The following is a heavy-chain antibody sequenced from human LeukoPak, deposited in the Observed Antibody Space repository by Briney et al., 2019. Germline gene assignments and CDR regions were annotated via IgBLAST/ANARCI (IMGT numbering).Heavy chain of an antibody. Sequence: SETLSLTCTVSGYSISSGYYWGWLRQPPGKGLEWIGSIYHSGSTYYNPSLKSRVTISVDTSKNQFSLKLSSVTAADTAVYYCARGNYDSLYYFDYWGQGTLVTVSS. CDR2: IYHSGST. D-gene: IGHD3-22*01. V-gene: IGHV4-38-2*02. CDR3: ARGNYDSLYYFDY. CDR1: GYSISSGYY. J-gene: IGHJ4*02.